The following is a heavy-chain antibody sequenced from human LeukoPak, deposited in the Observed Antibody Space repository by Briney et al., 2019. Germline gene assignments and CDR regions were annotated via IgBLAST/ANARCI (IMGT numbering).Heavy chain of an antibody. V-gene: IGHV3-23*01. J-gene: IGHJ3*02. CDR1: GFTFSTYG. D-gene: IGHD3-22*01. CDR2: ISGSGVST. Sequence: PPGGSLRLSCAASGFTFSTYGMYWVRQAPGKGLEWVSSISGSGVSTYYADSVKGRFTISRDNSKNTLYLQMNSLRAEDTAVYYCAKMLVNYYDSSGGAFDIWGQGTMVTVSS. CDR3: AKMLVNYYDSSGGAFDI.